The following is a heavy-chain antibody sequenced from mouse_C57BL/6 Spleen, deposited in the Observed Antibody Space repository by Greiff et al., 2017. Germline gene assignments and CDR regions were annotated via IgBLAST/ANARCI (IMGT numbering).Heavy chain of an antibody. CDR2: ISSGGSYT. D-gene: IGHD2-4*01. CDR3: ARHYDYDGEYAMDY. V-gene: IGHV5-6*01. Sequence: EVQRVESGGDLVKPGGSLKLSCAASGFTFSSYGMSWVRQTPDKRLEWVATISSGGSYTYYPDSVKGRFTISRDNAKNTLYLQMSSLKSEDTAMYYCARHYDYDGEYAMDYWGQGTSVTVSS. J-gene: IGHJ4*01. CDR1: GFTFSSYG.